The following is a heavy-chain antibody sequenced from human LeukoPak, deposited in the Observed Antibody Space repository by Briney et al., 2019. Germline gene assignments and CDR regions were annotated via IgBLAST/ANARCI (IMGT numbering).Heavy chain of an antibody. J-gene: IGHJ5*02. CDR3: ARGLRPAVLRYFDWLPTNWFDP. Sequence: SETLSLTCTVSGGSISSYYWSRIRQPPGKGLEWIGYIYYSGSTNYTPSLKSRVTISVDTSKNQFSLKLSSVTAADTAVYYCARGLRPAVLRYFDWLPTNWFDPWGQGTLVTVSS. CDR1: GGSISSYY. V-gene: IGHV4-59*01. CDR2: IYYSGST. D-gene: IGHD3-9*01.